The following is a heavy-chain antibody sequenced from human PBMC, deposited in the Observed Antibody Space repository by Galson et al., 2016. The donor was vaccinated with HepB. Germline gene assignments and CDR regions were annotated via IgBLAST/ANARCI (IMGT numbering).Heavy chain of an antibody. J-gene: IGHJ4*02. CDR1: GGSISGSSYY. CDR2: IYYSGST. V-gene: IGHV4-39*01. Sequence: LSLTCTVSGGSISGSSYYWGWIRQPPGKGLEWIGSIYYSGSTYYNPSLKSRVTISVDTSKNQFSLKLSSVTAADTAAYYCARQGDPLIPWIQLWLPVYWGQGTLVTVSS. CDR3: ARQGDPLIPWIQLWLPVY. D-gene: IGHD5-18*01.